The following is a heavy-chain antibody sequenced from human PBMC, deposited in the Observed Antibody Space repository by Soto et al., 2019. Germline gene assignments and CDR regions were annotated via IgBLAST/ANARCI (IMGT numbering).Heavy chain of an antibody. D-gene: IGHD5-12*01. CDR2: IYYSGST. Sequence: SETLSLTCTVSGCSISSYYWSWIRQPPGKGLEWIGYIYYSGSTNYNPSLKSRVTISVDTSKNQFSLKLSSVTAADTAVYYCARAISGYEYYYYYYMDVWGKGTTVTVSS. CDR1: GCSISSYY. V-gene: IGHV4-59*01. J-gene: IGHJ6*03. CDR3: ARAISGYEYYYYYYMDV.